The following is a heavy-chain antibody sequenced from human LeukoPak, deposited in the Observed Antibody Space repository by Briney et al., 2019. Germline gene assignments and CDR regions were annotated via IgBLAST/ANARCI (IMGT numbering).Heavy chain of an antibody. D-gene: IGHD6-13*01. CDR1: GFTFSSYS. CDR2: ISSSSSYI. V-gene: IGHV3-21*01. CDR3: ARDRYSSWYALDI. J-gene: IGHJ3*02. Sequence: GGSLRLSCAASGFTFSSYSMNWVRQAPGKGLEWVSSISSSSSYIYYADSVKGRFTISRDNAKNSLYLQMNSLRAEDTAVYYCARDRYSSWYALDIWGQGTMVTVSS.